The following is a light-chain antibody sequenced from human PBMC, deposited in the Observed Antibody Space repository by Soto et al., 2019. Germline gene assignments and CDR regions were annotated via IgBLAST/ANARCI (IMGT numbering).Light chain of an antibody. V-gene: IGKV1-12*01. CDR3: QQGYSFTYT. Sequence: DIQMTQSPSSVSASVGYMVNITCRASQGITKWLAWYQQKPGKEPKLLIYLASSLEIGVSSRLRGSGYGTDLTITINNMKNEDFETYFCQQGYSFTYTFGQGTKVDIK. CDR1: QGITKW. J-gene: IGKJ2*01. CDR2: LAS.